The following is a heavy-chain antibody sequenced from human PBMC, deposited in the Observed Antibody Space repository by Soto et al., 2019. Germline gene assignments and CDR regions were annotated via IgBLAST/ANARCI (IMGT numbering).Heavy chain of an antibody. V-gene: IGHV1-69*02. D-gene: IGHD6-13*01. CDR3: TLGSWSAETFDI. CDR1: GGTFSTYT. J-gene: IGHJ3*02. Sequence: QVQLVQSGAEVKKPGSSVKVSCKASGGTFSTYTIIWVRQAPGQGLEWMGRIIPMLNITNTAQSFQDRVTIIADKSTSTAYLELSTLRSDHTAMYFCTLGSWSAETFDIWGRGTMVTVSS. CDR2: IIPMLNIT.